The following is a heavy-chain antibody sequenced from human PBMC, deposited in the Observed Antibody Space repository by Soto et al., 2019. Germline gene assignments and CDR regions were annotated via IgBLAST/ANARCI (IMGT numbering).Heavy chain of an antibody. J-gene: IGHJ3*02. CDR1: GGSISSSSYY. V-gene: IGHV4-39*01. Sequence: SETLSLTCTVSGGSISSSSYYWGWIRQPPGKGLEWIGSIYYSGSTYYNPSLKSRVTISVDTSKNQFSLKLSSVTAADTAVYYCARLRHSSSWYGIGAFDIWGQGT. CDR2: IYYSGST. CDR3: ARLRHSSSWYGIGAFDI. D-gene: IGHD6-13*01.